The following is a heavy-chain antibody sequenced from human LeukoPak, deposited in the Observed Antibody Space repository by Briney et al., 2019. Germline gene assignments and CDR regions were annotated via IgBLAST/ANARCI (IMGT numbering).Heavy chain of an antibody. CDR1: GGSISSYY. V-gene: IGHV4-59*08. J-gene: IGHJ5*02. Sequence: PSETLSLTCTVSGGSISSYYWSWIRQPPGKGLEWIGYIYYSGSTNYNPSLKSRVTISVDTSKNQFSLKLSSVTAADTAVYYCARRRYYDYVWGSYRCSDWFDPWGQGTLVTVSS. D-gene: IGHD3-16*02. CDR2: IYYSGST. CDR3: ARRRYYDYVWGSYRCSDWFDP.